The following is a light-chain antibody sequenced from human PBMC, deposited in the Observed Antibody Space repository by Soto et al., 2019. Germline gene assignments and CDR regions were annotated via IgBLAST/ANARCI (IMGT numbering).Light chain of an antibody. Sequence: DVQMTQSPSSLSASVGDRVTITCRASQSITNYLNWYPQKPGKAPKLLIYAASRLQSGVPPRFSGSESGTDFTLSISSLLPEDVATYYCQQSYRTPCRFGQGNKVEI. CDR3: QQSYRTPCR. CDR1: QSITNY. CDR2: AAS. J-gene: IGKJ1*01. V-gene: IGKV1-39*01.